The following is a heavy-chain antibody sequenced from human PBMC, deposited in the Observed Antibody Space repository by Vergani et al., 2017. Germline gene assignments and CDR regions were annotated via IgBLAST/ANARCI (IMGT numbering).Heavy chain of an antibody. V-gene: IGHV4-61*02. J-gene: IGHJ6*03. CDR1: GGSISGVSYY. D-gene: IGHD2-15*01. CDR3: VRGDTQVPATSHFYYMDV. CDR2: FYYSGRT. Sequence: QVQLQESGPGLVKPSQSLSLPCTVSGGSISGVSYYLTWVRQPAGKGLEWIGRFYYSGRTDYNPSLESRVNISVDTSQNQFSLKLRSVTAADTAVYYCVRGDTQVPATSHFYYMDVWGKGTTVVVSS.